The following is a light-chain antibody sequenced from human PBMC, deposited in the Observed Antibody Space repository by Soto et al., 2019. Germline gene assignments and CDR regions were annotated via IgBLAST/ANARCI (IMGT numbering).Light chain of an antibody. Sequence: ERVMTQSPATLSVSPGERATLSCRASESVSSHLAWYQQKPGLAPGLLIYGASTRATGVPARFIGSGSGTEFTLTISSLQSEDFAIYYCQHYNNWPHTFGQGTKVDIK. CDR1: ESVSSH. CDR2: GAS. V-gene: IGKV3-15*01. CDR3: QHYNNWPHT. J-gene: IGKJ2*01.